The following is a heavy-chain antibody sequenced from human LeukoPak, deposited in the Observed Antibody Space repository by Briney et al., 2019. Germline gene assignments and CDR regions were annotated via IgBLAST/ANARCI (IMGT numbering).Heavy chain of an antibody. D-gene: IGHD2-15*01. CDR1: GFTFSSYA. V-gene: IGHV3-23*01. CDR3: AKDLRGMVVAANFDY. Sequence: GGSLRLSCASSGFTFSSYAMSWVRQAPGKGLEWVSAINGSGGSTYYADSVKGRFTISRDNSKNTLYLQMNSLRAEDTAVYYCAKDLRGMVVAANFDYWGQGTLVTVSS. CDR2: INGSGGST. J-gene: IGHJ4*02.